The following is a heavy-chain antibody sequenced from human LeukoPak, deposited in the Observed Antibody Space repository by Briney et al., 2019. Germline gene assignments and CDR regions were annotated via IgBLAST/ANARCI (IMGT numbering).Heavy chain of an antibody. Sequence: SETLSLTCSVYGGSSSGYYWSWIRQPPGKGLEWMGEINHSGSTNYNPSLKSRVTISVDTSKNQFSLKLSSVTAADTAVYYCARGNPLGFGERGSGMDVWGQGTTVTVSS. V-gene: IGHV4-34*01. CDR3: ARGNPLGFGERGSGMDV. D-gene: IGHD3-10*01. J-gene: IGHJ6*02. CDR2: INHSGST. CDR1: GGSSSGYY.